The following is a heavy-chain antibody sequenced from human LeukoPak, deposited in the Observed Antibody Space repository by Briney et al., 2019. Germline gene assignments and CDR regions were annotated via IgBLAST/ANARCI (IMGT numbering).Heavy chain of an antibody. Sequence: GGSLRLSCAASGFTFSSYGMHWVRQAPGRGLEWVAVIPNDGSYKYYADSVKGRLTISRDNAKNSLYLQMNSLRAEDTALYYCAKGYSSSWSPNDYWGQGTLVTVSS. V-gene: IGHV3-30*02. CDR2: IPNDGSYK. CDR3: AKGYSSSWSPNDY. CDR1: GFTFSSYG. J-gene: IGHJ4*02. D-gene: IGHD6-13*01.